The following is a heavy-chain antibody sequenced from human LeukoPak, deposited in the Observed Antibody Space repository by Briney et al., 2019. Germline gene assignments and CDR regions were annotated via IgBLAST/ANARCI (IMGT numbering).Heavy chain of an antibody. J-gene: IGHJ4*02. Sequence: SSPTLVKPTQTLTLTCTFSGFSLSTSGVGVGWIRQPPGKALEWLALIYWDDDKRYSPSLKSRLTITKDTSKNQVVLTMTNVDPVDTATYYCAHSDGSGWYRGLLKYYFDYWGQGTLVTVSS. V-gene: IGHV2-5*02. D-gene: IGHD6-19*01. CDR2: IYWDDDK. CDR3: AHSDGSGWYRGLLKYYFDY. CDR1: GFSLSTSGVG.